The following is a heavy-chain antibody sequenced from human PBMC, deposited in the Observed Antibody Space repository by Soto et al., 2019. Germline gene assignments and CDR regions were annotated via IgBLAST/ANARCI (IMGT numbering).Heavy chain of an antibody. V-gene: IGHV3-30-3*01. CDR2: ISYDGSNK. Sequence: QVQLVESGGGVVQPGRSLRLSCAASGFTFSSYAMHWVRQVPGKGLEWVAVISYDGSNKYYADSVKGRFTISRDNSKNTLYLQMNSLRAEDTAVYYCARDRTTVNGMDVWGQETTVTVSS. D-gene: IGHD4-17*01. CDR1: GFTFSSYA. CDR3: ARDRTTVNGMDV. J-gene: IGHJ6*02.